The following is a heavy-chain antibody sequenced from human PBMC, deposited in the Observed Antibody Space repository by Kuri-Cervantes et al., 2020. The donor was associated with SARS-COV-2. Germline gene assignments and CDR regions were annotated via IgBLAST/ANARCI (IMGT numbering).Heavy chain of an antibody. J-gene: IGHJ6*03. CDR1: GGSISSYY. CDR2: IYYSGST. D-gene: IGHD3-10*01. Sequence: GSLRLSCTVSGGSISSYYWSWIRQPPGKGLEWIGYIYYSGSTNYNPSLKSRVTISVDTSKNQFSLKLSSVTAADTAVYYCATSGAHYTYSMDVWGKGTTVTVSS. CDR3: ATSGAHYTYSMDV. V-gene: IGHV4-59*08.